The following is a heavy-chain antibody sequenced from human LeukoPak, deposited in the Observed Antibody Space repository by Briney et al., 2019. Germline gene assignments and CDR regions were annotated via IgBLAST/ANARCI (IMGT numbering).Heavy chain of an antibody. CDR3: ARGYSSGWRPYYYYMDV. Sequence: ASVKVSCKASGSTFTSYGISWVRQAPGQGLEGRGWISAYNGNTNYAQKLQGRVTMTTDTSTSTAYMELRSLRSDDTAVYYCARGYSSGWRPYYYYMDVWGKGTTVTVSS. CDR2: ISAYNGNT. J-gene: IGHJ6*03. CDR1: GSTFTSYG. V-gene: IGHV1-18*01. D-gene: IGHD6-19*01.